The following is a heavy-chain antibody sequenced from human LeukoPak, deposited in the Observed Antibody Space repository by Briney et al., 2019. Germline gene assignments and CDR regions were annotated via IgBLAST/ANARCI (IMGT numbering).Heavy chain of an antibody. J-gene: IGHJ4*02. V-gene: IGHV4-59*10. CDR2: IYTSGST. CDR1: GGSFSGYY. CDR3: ARTLGYSSSWYVFDY. D-gene: IGHD6-13*01. Sequence: PSETLSLTCAVYGGSFSGYYWSWIRQPAGKGLEWIGRIYTSGSTNYNPSLKSRVTMSVDTSKNQFSLKLSSVTAADTAVYYCARTLGYSSSWYVFDYWGQGTLVTVSS.